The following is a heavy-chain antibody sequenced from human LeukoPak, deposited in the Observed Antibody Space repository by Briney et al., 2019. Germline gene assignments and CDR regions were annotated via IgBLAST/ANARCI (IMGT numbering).Heavy chain of an antibody. J-gene: IGHJ4*02. Sequence: KAGGSLRLSCAASGFTFSSYSMNWVRQAPGKGLEWVSSISSSSSYIYYADSVKGRFTISRDNAKNTLYLQMNSLRAEDTAVYYCAKEHVAVAGTGIFDYWGQGTLVTVSS. D-gene: IGHD6-19*01. CDR3: AKEHVAVAGTGIFDY. CDR1: GFTFSSYS. CDR2: ISSSSSYI. V-gene: IGHV3-21*04.